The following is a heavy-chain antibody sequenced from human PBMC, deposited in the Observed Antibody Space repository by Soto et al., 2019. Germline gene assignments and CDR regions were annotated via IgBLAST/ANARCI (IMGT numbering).Heavy chain of an antibody. CDR1: GGCISSYS. V-gene: IGHV4-59*01. CDR3: ARGRYPDYSKYYCDY. Sequence: SETLALTCTVSGGCISSYSCSWIRQPPGKGLEWIGYIYSSGSTNYNPSLKSRVTISVDTAKHQCSLKRSSVTAADKAVYYCARGRYPDYSKYYCDYWGQGNLVTV. CDR2: IYSSGST. J-gene: IGHJ4*02. D-gene: IGHD4-4*01.